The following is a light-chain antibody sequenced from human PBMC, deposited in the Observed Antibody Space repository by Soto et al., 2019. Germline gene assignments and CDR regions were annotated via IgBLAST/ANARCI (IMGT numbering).Light chain of an antibody. CDR2: GAS. CDR1: QSVSSS. CDR3: QQYNSWPPIT. Sequence: EILMTQSPATLSVSPGETAIISCRASQSVSSSLAWYQQTPGRAPRLLIYGASIRATGIPTRLSGSGSGTEFTLTISSLQSEDFAVYYCQQYNSWPPITFGQGTRLEIK. V-gene: IGKV3-15*01. J-gene: IGKJ5*01.